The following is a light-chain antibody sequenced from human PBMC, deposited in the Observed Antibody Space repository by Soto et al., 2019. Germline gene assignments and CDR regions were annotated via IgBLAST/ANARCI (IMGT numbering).Light chain of an antibody. J-gene: IGKJ1*01. V-gene: IGKV1-5*01. CDR2: DAS. Sequence: DIQMTQSPSTLSASVGDRVTITCRASQSISSWLAWYQQKPGKAPKFLIYDASSLESGVPSGFSGSGSGTEFTLTISSLQPDDIATYYCQQYNSYPTFGQGTKVEIK. CDR1: QSISSW. CDR3: QQYNSYPT.